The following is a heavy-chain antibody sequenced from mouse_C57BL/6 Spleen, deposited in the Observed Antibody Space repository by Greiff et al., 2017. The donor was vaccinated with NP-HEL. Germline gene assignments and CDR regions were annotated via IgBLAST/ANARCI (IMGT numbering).Heavy chain of an antibody. Sequence: VQLKQSGPELVKPGASVKISCKASGYTFTDYYMNWVKQSHGKSLEWIGDINPNNGGTSYNQKFKGKATLTVDKSSSTAYMELRSLTSEDSAVYYCARSLRNYGSSWFAYWGQGTLVTVSA. J-gene: IGHJ3*01. CDR3: ARSLRNYGSSWFAY. D-gene: IGHD1-1*01. CDR1: GYTFTDYY. CDR2: INPNNGGT. V-gene: IGHV1-26*01.